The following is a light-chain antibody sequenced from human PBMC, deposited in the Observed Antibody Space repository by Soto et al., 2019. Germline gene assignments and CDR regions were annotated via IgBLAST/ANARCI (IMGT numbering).Light chain of an antibody. V-gene: IGKV4-1*01. Sequence: DIVMTQSPDSLAVSLGERATINCKSSQSVLYSSNNKNYLAWYQQKLGQPPKLLIYWASTRESGVPDRFSGRGSGTDFTLTISSLQAEDVAVYYCQQYYSTTLTFGGGTKVEIK. CDR3: QQYYSTTLT. CDR2: WAS. J-gene: IGKJ4*01. CDR1: QSVLYSSNNKNY.